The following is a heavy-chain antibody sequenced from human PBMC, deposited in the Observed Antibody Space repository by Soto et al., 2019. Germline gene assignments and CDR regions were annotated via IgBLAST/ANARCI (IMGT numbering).Heavy chain of an antibody. J-gene: IGHJ4*02. CDR1: GGSISSYY. CDR2: IYYRGST. Sequence: SETLSLTCTVAGGSISSYYWSWIRQPPGKGLEWIGYIYYRGSTNYNPSLKSRVTISVDTSKNQFSLKLSSVTAADTAVYYCAREGGYCSGGSCYEYDYWRQGTLVTVSS. D-gene: IGHD2-15*01. CDR3: AREGGYCSGGSCYEYDY. V-gene: IGHV4-59*12.